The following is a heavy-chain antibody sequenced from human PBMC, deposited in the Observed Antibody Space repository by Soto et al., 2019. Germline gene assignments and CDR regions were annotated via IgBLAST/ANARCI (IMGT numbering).Heavy chain of an antibody. V-gene: IGHV5-51*01. CDR2: IYPGDSDT. Sequence: GESLKISCKGSGYTFTNYWIGWLRQMPGKGPEWMGIIYPGDSDTKYNPSFQGQVTISADKSITTTYLQWTSLKASDTAIYYCAASIFYYGMYVCGQGTMVTVSS. CDR3: AASIFYYGMYV. J-gene: IGHJ6*02. CDR1: GYTFTNYW.